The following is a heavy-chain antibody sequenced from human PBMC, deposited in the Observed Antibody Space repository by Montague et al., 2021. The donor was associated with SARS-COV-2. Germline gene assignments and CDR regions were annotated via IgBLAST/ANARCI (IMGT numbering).Heavy chain of an antibody. D-gene: IGHD3-9*01. V-gene: IGHV4-59*01. CDR2: VYYKGGP. CDR1: GGSAY. J-gene: IGHJ5*02. Sequence: SETLSLTCAVSGGSAYWNWIRRPPGKGLEWIGNVYYKGGPTYSPSLRDRVTISLDSPNQVSLRPNYVTAADSAVYYCAGAERYFGPLDPWGLGITVIVSS. CDR3: AGAERYFGPLDP.